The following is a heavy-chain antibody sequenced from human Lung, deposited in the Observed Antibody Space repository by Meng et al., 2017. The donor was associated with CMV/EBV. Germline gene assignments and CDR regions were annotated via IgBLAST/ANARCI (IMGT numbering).Heavy chain of an antibody. J-gene: IGHJ6*02. D-gene: IGHD3-3*01. CDR1: GFTVSSEY. CDR3: ARDMYWSQSYHGVDV. V-gene: IGHV3-66*02. CDR2: IHSGGST. Sequence: ESLKISCAASGFTVSSEYLTWVRQAPGKGLEWVSVIHSGGSTYYADSVKGRFTISRDNSKNTLYLQMNSLRTEDTAVYYCARDMYWSQSYHGVDVWGHGTTVTVSS.